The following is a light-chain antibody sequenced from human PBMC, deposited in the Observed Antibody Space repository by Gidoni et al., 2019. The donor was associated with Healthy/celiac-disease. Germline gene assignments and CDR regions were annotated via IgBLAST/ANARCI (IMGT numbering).Light chain of an antibody. J-gene: IGLJ1*01. CDR2: DVS. Sequence: QSALTQPRSVTGSHGQSVTISCTGTSSDVGGYNYVSWYQQHTGKAPKLMIYDVSKRPSGVPDRFSGSKSGNTASLTISGLQAEDEADYYCCSYAGSYTFVFGTGTNVTVL. V-gene: IGLV2-11*01. CDR3: CSYAGSYTFV. CDR1: SSDVGGYNY.